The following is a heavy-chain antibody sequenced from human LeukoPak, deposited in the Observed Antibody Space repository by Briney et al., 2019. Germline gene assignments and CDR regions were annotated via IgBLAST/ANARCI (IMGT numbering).Heavy chain of an antibody. J-gene: IGHJ6*03. CDR2: IIPIFGTA. CDR1: GGTFSSYA. V-gene: IGHV1-69*05. CDR3: ARGLRFLEWLSATPYYYYYMDV. Sequence: GASVKVSCKASGGTFSSYAISWVRQAPGQGLEWMGGIIPIFGTANYAQKFQGRVTITTDESTSTAYMELSSLRSEDTAVYYCARGLRFLEWLSATPYYYYYMDVWGKGTTVTVSS. D-gene: IGHD3-3*01.